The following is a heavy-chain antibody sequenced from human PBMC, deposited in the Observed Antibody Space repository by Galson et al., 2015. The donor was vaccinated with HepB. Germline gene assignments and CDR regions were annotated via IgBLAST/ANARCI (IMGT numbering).Heavy chain of an antibody. CDR2: INPGNGDT. V-gene: IGHV1-3*01. CDR1: GNTVTRYA. J-gene: IGHJ1*01. CDR3: AQEYYYASSASGFAEYFQR. Sequence: SVKVSCKASGNTVTRYAMHWVRQAPGQRLEWMGWINPGNGDTKYSQKFQGRVTITRDTSASTDYVELRSLGSEDTAVYYCAQEYYYASSASGFAEYFQRWGLGTLVTVSS. D-gene: IGHD3-22*01.